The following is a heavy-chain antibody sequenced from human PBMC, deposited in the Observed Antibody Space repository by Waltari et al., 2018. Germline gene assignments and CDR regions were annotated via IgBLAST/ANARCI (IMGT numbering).Heavy chain of an antibody. D-gene: IGHD1-26*01. Sequence: QVQLVQSGAEVKKPGSSVKVSCKASGGTFSSYAISWVRQAPGQGLEWMGGIIPIFGPANYAQKFQGRVTITADESTSTAYMELSSLRSEDTAVYYCAGGDYSVTYYSYYYYMDVWGKGTTVTISS. V-gene: IGHV1-69*12. CDR1: GGTFSSYA. CDR3: AGGDYSVTYYSYYYYMDV. J-gene: IGHJ6*03. CDR2: IIPIFGPA.